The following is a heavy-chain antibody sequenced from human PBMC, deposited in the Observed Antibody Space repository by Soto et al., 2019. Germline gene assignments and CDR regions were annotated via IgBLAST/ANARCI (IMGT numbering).Heavy chain of an antibody. CDR3: ARDYYGSGSYYSLDY. CDR1: RFTGSSYA. Sequence: RISCAAGRFTGSSYAMHWVRKSPGKGLEWVAVISYDGSNKYYADSVKGRFTISRDNSKNTLYLQMNSLRAEDTAVYYCARDYYGSGSYYSLDYWAQPILVTVSS. V-gene: IGHV3-30-3*01. CDR2: ISYDGSNK. D-gene: IGHD3-10*01. J-gene: IGHJ4*02.